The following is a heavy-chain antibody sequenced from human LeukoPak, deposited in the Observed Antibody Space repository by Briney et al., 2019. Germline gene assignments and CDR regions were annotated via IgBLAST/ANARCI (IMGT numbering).Heavy chain of an antibody. CDR3: ARGNPTMVRAYVDY. CDR1: GFTFSTYA. Sequence: PGGPLRLSCAASGFTFSTYAMSWVRQAPGKGLVWVAVIWYDGSNKYYADSVKGRFTISRDNSKNTLYLQMNSLRAEDTAVYYCARGNPTMVRAYVDYWGQGTLVTVSS. J-gene: IGHJ4*02. V-gene: IGHV3-33*08. CDR2: IWYDGSNK. D-gene: IGHD3-10*01.